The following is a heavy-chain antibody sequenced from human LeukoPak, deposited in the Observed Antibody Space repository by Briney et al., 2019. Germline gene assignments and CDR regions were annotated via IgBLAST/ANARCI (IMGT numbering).Heavy chain of an antibody. J-gene: IGHJ4*02. V-gene: IGHV3-23*01. CDR1: GFTFSIYA. CDR3: AKARSSTVTTSFDY. Sequence: GGSLRLSCAVSGFTFSIYAMSWVRQAPGKGLEWVSAISSSGGSTYYADSVKGRFTISRDNSKNTLYLQMNSLRAEDTAVYYCAKARSSTVTTSFDYWGQGTLVTVSS. CDR2: ISSSGGST. D-gene: IGHD4-17*01.